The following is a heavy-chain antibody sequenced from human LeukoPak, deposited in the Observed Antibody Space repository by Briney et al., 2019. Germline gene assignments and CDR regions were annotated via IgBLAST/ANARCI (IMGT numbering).Heavy chain of an antibody. CDR1: GYTFTSHD. V-gene: IGHV1-8*01. CDR3: ARGPHYGSGGPDYYYYYMDV. Sequence: ASVKVSCKXSGYTFTSHDINWVRQATGQGLEWMGWMNPNSGNTGYSQKFQGRVTMTRNTSISTAYMELSSLRSEDTAVYYCARGPHYGSGGPDYYYYYMDVWGKGTTVTVSS. D-gene: IGHD3-10*01. J-gene: IGHJ6*03. CDR2: MNPNSGNT.